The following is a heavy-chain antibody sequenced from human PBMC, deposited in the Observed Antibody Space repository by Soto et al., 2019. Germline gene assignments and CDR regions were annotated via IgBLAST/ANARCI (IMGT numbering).Heavy chain of an antibody. CDR2: ISAYNGNT. D-gene: IGHD2-2*03. Sequence: GASVKVSCKASGYTFTSYGISWVRHAPGQGLEWMGWISAYNGNTNYAQKLQGRVTMTTDTSTSTAYMELRSLRSDDTAVYYCARVDIVVVPAALEGSDYYGMDVWGQGTTVTVSS. CDR3: ARVDIVVVPAALEGSDYYGMDV. V-gene: IGHV1-18*01. CDR1: GYTFTSYG. J-gene: IGHJ6*02.